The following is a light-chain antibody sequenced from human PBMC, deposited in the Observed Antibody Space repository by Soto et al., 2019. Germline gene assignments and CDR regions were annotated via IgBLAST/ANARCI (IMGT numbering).Light chain of an antibody. V-gene: IGKV3-20*01. J-gene: IGKJ1*01. CDR3: QQYGSIPRT. CDR1: QSVSSSY. CDR2: GAS. Sequence: EIVLTQSPGTLSLSPGERATPSCRASQSVSSSYFAWYQQKPGQAPRLLIYGASYRASGIPDRFSGSGSGTDFTLTISRLEPEDFAVYYCQQYGSIPRTFGQGTKVDIK.